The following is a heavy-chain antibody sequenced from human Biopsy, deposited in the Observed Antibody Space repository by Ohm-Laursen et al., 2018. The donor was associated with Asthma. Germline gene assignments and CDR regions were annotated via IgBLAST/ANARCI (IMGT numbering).Heavy chain of an antibody. J-gene: IGHJ3*01. CDR2: VNTGNGDT. Sequence: AASVKVSCKASGYTFIGCRIHWMRQAPGQGLEWMGWVNTGNGDTKYSQKFQGRVTITRDTSASTAYMELRSLRSEDTATYYCARTYYDFLTGQVKDVFGVWGQGTMVTVSS. V-gene: IGHV1-3*04. CDR1: GYTFIGCR. CDR3: ARTYYDFLTGQVKDVFGV. D-gene: IGHD3-9*01.